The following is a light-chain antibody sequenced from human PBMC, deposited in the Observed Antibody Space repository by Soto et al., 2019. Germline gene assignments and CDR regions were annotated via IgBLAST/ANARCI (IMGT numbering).Light chain of an antibody. V-gene: IGKV3-20*01. CDR3: QQYGSSPGYT. J-gene: IGKJ2*01. CDR2: GAS. Sequence: EIVLTQSPGTLSLSPGERATLSCRASQSVSSSYLAWYQQKPGQAPRLLIYGASGRATGIPDRFSGSRSGKDFTLTISRLEPEDFAVYYCQQYGSSPGYTFGQGTKLEIK. CDR1: QSVSSSY.